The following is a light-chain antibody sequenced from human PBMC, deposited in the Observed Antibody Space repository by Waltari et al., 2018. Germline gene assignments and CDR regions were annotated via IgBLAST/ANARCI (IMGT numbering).Light chain of an antibody. Sequence: EIVLTQSPGTLSLSPGERATLSCRASQSVSSTYLAWYQQKPGQAPRLLIYGVSTRAPGIPDRFSGSGSGTDFTLTISRLEPEDFAVYYCQQYGSSPLFTFGPGTKVDIK. CDR2: GVS. J-gene: IGKJ3*01. CDR3: QQYGSSPLFT. CDR1: QSVSSTY. V-gene: IGKV3-20*01.